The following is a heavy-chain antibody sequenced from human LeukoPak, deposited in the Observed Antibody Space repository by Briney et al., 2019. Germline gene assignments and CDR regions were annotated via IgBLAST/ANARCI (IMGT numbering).Heavy chain of an antibody. CDR3: ARGPNIVVVVAAIDAFDI. V-gene: IGHV1-2*02. D-gene: IGHD2-15*01. J-gene: IGHJ3*02. CDR2: INPNSGGT. CDR1: GYTFTGYY. Sequence: ASVKVSCTASGYTFTGYYMHWVRQAPGQGLEWMGWINPNSGGTNYAQKFQGRVTITRDTSISTAYMEMSRLRSDDTAVYYCARGPNIVVVVAAIDAFDIWGQGTMVTVSS.